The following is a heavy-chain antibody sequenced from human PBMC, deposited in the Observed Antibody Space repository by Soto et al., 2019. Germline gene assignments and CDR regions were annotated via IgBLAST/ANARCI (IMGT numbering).Heavy chain of an antibody. J-gene: IGHJ4*02. CDR2: IKEDGSEK. CDR3: VRTVVVVVPDNFDH. V-gene: IGHV3-7*01. Sequence: EVQLVESGGGLVQPGGSLRLSCAASGFRIGDFWMSWVRQAPGKGLQWVANIKEDGSEKYYVDSVKGRVTISRDTAKNSLYLQMSSLRGEDTAVYYCVRTVVVVVPDNFDHWGQGTLVTVSS. D-gene: IGHD3-22*01. CDR1: GFRIGDFW.